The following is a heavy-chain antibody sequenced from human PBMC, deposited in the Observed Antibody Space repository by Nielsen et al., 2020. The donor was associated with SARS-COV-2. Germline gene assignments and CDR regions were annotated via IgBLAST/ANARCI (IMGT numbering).Heavy chain of an antibody. D-gene: IGHD3-10*01. CDR2: INSGGSST. V-gene: IGHV3-74*01. CDR1: GFSFSSYW. Sequence: GGSLRLSCAASGFSFSSYWMHWVRQAPGKGLVWVSRINSGGSSTNYADSVKGRFTISRDNAKNTLCLQMNSLRAEDTAVYYCASPRGPMVRGVIKTVDYWGQGTLVTVSS. CDR3: ASPRGPMVRGVIKTVDY. J-gene: IGHJ4*02.